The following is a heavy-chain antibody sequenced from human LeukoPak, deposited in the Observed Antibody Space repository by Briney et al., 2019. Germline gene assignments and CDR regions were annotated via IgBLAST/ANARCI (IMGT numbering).Heavy chain of an antibody. J-gene: IGHJ3*02. V-gene: IGHV1-24*01. CDR3: ATITYCSSTSCYAFDI. D-gene: IGHD2-2*01. CDR1: GYTLTELS. Sequence: GASVKVSCKVSGYTLTELSMHWVRQALGKGLEWMGGFDPEDGETIYAQKFQGRVTMTEDTSTDTAYMELSSLRSEDTAVYYCATITYCSSTSCYAFDIWGQGTMVTVSS. CDR2: FDPEDGET.